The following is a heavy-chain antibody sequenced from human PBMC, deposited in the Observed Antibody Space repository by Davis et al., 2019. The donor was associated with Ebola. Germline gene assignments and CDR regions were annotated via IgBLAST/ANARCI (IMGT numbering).Heavy chain of an antibody. CDR1: GFTFSSYA. CDR3: AKADCSGGSCYGMDV. V-gene: IGHV3-23*01. D-gene: IGHD2-15*01. Sequence: PGGSLRLSCAASGFTFSSYAMSWVRQAPGKGLEWVSAISGSGGSTYYADSVKGRLTVSRDNSENTLYLQMNSLRAEDTAVYYCAKADCSGGSCYGMDVWGQGTTVTVSS. J-gene: IGHJ6*02. CDR2: ISGSGGST.